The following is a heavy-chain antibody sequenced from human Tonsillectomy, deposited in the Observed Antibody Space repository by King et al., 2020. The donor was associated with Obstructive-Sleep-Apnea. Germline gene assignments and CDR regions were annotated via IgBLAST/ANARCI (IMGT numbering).Heavy chain of an antibody. CDR3: AGAPDYDFWRGSWLGGGMDV. V-gene: IGHV3-21*06. J-gene: IGHJ6*02. CDR1: GFTFSSYD. Sequence: EVQLVESGGGLVKPGGSLRLSCAASGFTFSSYDMNWVRQAPGKGLEWVSSISSSSSYIYYADSVRGRLTISRDNAKNLLSLQMNSLRAEDTAVYYCAGAPDYDFWRGSWLGGGMDVWGQGTTVTVSS. D-gene: IGHD3-3*01. CDR2: ISSSSSYI.